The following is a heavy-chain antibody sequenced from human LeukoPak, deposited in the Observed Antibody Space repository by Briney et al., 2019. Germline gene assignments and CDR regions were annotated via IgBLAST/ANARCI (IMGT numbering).Heavy chain of an antibody. J-gene: IGHJ5*02. CDR2: IKKDGSEK. D-gene: IGHD3-3*01. CDR3: ARSGGLDFWSGYYFDP. Sequence: PGGSLRLSCAASGFSLSQHWMSWVRQAPGKGLEWVANIKKDGSEKYYGDSVEGRFTFSRDNAKNSVYLHMNSLRAEDTAVYYCARSGGLDFWSGYYFDPWGQGTLVTVSS. V-gene: IGHV3-7*01. CDR1: GFSLSQHW.